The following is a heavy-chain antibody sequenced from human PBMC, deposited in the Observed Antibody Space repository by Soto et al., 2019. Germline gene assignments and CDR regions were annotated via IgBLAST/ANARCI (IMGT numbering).Heavy chain of an antibody. V-gene: IGHV1-8*01. CDR2: VSLNTGNT. CDR3: ATVPRGSRYFYYLDV. Sequence: QVQLVQSGAEVKKPRASVMVSCEASGDTFTNYEINWVRQATGQGLEWLGWVSLNTGNTGYAQRFQGRVSMTANPSISTAYMELSSLKSEDTAVYYCATVPRGSRYFYYLDVWGKGTTVIVSS. CDR1: GDTFTNYE. J-gene: IGHJ6*03. D-gene: IGHD3-16*01.